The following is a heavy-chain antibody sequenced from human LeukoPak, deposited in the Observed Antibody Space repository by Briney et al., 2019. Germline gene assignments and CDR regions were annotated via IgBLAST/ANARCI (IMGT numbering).Heavy chain of an antibody. CDR3: AKVSGGGLYYDGMDV. V-gene: IGHV3-23*01. J-gene: IGHJ6*02. D-gene: IGHD1-14*01. Sequence: GGSLRLSCAASGFIFSNYAMSWVRQAPGKGLEWVSAIDSTGAYTWYADSVKGRFTISKDSSKTILYLQMNSLRAEDTAVYYCAKVSGGGLYYDGMDVWGQGTTVTVSS. CDR2: IDSTGAYT. CDR1: GFIFSNYA.